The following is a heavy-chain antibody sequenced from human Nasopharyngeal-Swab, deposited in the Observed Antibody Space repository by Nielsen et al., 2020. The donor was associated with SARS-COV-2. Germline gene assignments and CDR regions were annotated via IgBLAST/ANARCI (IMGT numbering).Heavy chain of an antibody. V-gene: IGHV3-30*18. CDR3: ANLIFGDAFDI. Sequence: GGSLRLSCAASGFTFSSYGMHWVRQAPGKGLEWVAVISCDGSNQYYADSVKGRFTISRDNSKNTLYLQMNSLRAEDTAVYYCANLIFGDAFDIWGQGTMVTVSS. D-gene: IGHD3-3*01. CDR1: GFTFSSYG. J-gene: IGHJ3*02. CDR2: ISCDGSNQ.